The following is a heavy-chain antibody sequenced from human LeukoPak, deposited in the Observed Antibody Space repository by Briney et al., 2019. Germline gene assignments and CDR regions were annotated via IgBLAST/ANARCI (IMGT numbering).Heavy chain of an antibody. CDR3: TKSGYYYTHATFDY. Sequence: GGSLRLSCAASGFTFSTYAMTWVRQAPGKGLEWVSVISGSGGSTYYADSVKGRFTISRDNSKNTLYLQMNSLRAEDTAVYYCTKSGYYYTHATFDYWGQGTLVTVSS. CDR2: ISGSGGST. V-gene: IGHV3-23*01. J-gene: IGHJ4*02. D-gene: IGHD3-22*01. CDR1: GFTFSTYA.